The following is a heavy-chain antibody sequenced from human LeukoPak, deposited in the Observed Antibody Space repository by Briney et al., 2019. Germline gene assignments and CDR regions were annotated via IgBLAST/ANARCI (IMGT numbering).Heavy chain of an antibody. V-gene: IGHV3-7*01. CDR3: ARDLGVAAHGTVGWFDL. CDR1: GFTFSCYW. CDR2: IREDGNRQ. Sequence: GGSLTLSCVASGFTFSCYWMTWVRQAPGQGLEWVANIREDGNRQTYEDSLKGRFTISRDNARNSLYLQLDSLKAEATAVYYCARDLGVAAHGTVGWFDLWGQGTLVTVSS. D-gene: IGHD6-13*01. J-gene: IGHJ5*02.